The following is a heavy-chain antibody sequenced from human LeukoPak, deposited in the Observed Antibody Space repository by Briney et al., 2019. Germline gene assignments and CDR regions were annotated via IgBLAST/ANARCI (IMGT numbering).Heavy chain of an antibody. V-gene: IGHV5-51*01. CDR1: GYSFTTYW. CDR3: ASRVTKNKELGTNFEF. J-gene: IGHJ4*02. Sequence: HGESLKISCKGSGYSFTTYWIGWVRQIPGKGLEWMGIIYPGDSDTRYSPSFQGQVSISADKSINTAYLQWSSLKASDTAMYYCASRVTKNKELGTNFEFWGQGSLVTVSS. CDR2: IYPGDSDT. D-gene: IGHD3-16*01.